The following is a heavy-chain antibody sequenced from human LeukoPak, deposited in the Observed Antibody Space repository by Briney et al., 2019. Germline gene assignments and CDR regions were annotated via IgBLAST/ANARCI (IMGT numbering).Heavy chain of an antibody. V-gene: IGHV3-30-3*01. Sequence: GGSLRLSCAASGFTFSSYAMHWVRQAPGKGLEWVAYDGSNKYYADSVKGRFTISRDNSKNTLYLQMNSLRAEDTAVYYCAKERGYYGDSYYFDYWGQGTLVTVSS. D-gene: IGHD4-17*01. CDR3: AKERGYYGDSYYFDY. CDR1: GFTFSSYA. J-gene: IGHJ4*02. CDR2: DGSNK.